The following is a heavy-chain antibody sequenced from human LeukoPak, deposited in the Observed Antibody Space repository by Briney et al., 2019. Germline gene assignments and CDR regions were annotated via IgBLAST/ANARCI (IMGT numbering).Heavy chain of an antibody. Sequence: GASVKVSCKASGYTFTSYGISWVRQAPGQGLEWMGWISAYNGNTNYAQKVQGRVTMTTGTSTSTAYMELRSLRSDDTAVYYCARAPSSSWYRAFDYWGQGTLVTVSS. CDR2: ISAYNGNT. D-gene: IGHD6-13*01. CDR1: GYTFTSYG. J-gene: IGHJ4*02. CDR3: ARAPSSSWYRAFDY. V-gene: IGHV1-18*01.